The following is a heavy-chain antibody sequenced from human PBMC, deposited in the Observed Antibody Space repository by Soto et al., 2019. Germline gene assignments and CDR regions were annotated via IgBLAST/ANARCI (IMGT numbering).Heavy chain of an antibody. CDR3: ASLGVRATTMGYYFDY. CDR2: IIPIFGTA. V-gene: IGHV1-69*01. Sequence: QVQLVQSGAEVKKPGSSVKVSCKASGGTFSSYAISWVRQAPGQGLEWMGGIIPIFGTAIYAQKFQGRVTITADEYTRTAYMELRSLRSEDTAVYYCASLGVRATTMGYYFDYWGQGTLVTVSS. J-gene: IGHJ4*02. D-gene: IGHD1-26*01. CDR1: GGTFSSYA.